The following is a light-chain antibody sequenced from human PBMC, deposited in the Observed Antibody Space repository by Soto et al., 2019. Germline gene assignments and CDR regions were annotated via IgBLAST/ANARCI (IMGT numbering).Light chain of an antibody. CDR3: QQYGSLLWT. Sequence: EIVMTQSPATLSVSPGERATLSCRASQSVRSNLAWYQQKPGQAPRLLIYGASSRATGIPDRFSGSGSGTDLTLTISRLEPEDFAVYYCQQYGSLLWTFGQGTKVDIK. J-gene: IGKJ1*01. CDR1: QSVRSN. CDR2: GAS. V-gene: IGKV3-20*01.